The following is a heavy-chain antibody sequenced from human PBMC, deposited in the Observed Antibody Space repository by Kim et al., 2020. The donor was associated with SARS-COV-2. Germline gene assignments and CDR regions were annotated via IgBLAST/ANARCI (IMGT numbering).Heavy chain of an antibody. D-gene: IGHD1-20*01. CDR3: VRLVFHD. V-gene: IGHV3-66*01. CDR2: IYSGGGA. Sequence: GGSLRLSCAASGFTVSSSFMGWARQAPGKGLEWVSVIYSGGGAYYADSVKGRFTISRDNSKNTLYLQMNSLRVDDMAVYFCVRLVFHDWGQGTLVTVSS. CDR1: GFTVSSSF. J-gene: IGHJ4*02.